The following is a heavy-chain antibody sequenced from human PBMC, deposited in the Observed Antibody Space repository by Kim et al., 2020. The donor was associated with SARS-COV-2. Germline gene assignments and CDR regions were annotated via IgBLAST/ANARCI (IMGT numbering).Heavy chain of an antibody. V-gene: IGHV1-46*01. CDR3: ARRSYGSGSHGGWFDP. D-gene: IGHD3-10*01. CDR1: GYTFTSYY. J-gene: IGHJ5*02. CDR2: INPSGGST. Sequence: ASVKVSCKASGYTFTSYYMHWVRQAPGQGLEWMGIINPSGGSTSYAQKFQGRVTMTRDTSTSTVYMELSSLRSEDTAVYYCARRSYGSGSHGGWFDPWGQGTLVTVSS.